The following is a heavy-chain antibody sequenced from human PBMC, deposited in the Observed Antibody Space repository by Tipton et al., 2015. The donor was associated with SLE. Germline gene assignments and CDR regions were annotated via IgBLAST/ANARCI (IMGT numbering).Heavy chain of an antibody. Sequence: SLRLSCAASGFTFSSYAMSWVRQAPGKGLEWVSLISGSGGTTYYADSVKGRFTISRDNSKNTLYLQMNSLRAEDTAVYYCVKGEQLVPDYWGQGTLVTVSS. J-gene: IGHJ4*02. V-gene: IGHV3-23*01. D-gene: IGHD6-6*01. CDR1: GFTFSSYA. CDR3: VKGEQLVPDY. CDR2: ISGSGGTT.